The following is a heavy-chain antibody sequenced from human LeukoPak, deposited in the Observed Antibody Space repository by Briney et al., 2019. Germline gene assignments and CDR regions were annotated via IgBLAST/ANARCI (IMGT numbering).Heavy chain of an antibody. CDR3: ADSGYYGGSFDY. J-gene: IGHJ4*02. D-gene: IGHD3-22*01. V-gene: IGHV1-69*05. Sequence: ASVKVSCKASGGTFSSYAISWVRQAPGQGLEWMGGIIPIFGTASYAQKFQGRVTITTDESTSTAYMELSSLRSEDTAVYYCADSGYYGGSFDYWGQGTLVTVSS. CDR2: IIPIFGTA. CDR1: GGTFSSYA.